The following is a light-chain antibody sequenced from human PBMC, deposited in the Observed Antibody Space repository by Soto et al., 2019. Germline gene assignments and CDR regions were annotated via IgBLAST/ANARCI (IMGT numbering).Light chain of an antibody. V-gene: IGKV3-11*01. CDR3: HQRRNLLT. CDR1: ENINTY. J-gene: IGKJ4*01. Sequence: IVLTQSPATLSVCPGETATLSCRASENINTYLAWYQQKPGQAPKLLIYDASNRATGIPARFSASGSGTDFTLTISSLESEDFAVYYCHQRRNLLTFGGGTKVEIK. CDR2: DAS.